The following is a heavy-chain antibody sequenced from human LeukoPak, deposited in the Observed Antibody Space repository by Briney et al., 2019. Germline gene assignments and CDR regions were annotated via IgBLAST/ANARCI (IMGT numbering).Heavy chain of an antibody. V-gene: IGHV3-23*01. CDR1: GFTFSSYA. CDR2: ISGSGGST. CDR3: AKSLGVRDYYYDSSGYYYFDY. J-gene: IGHJ4*02. Sequence: VGSLRLSCAASGFTFSSYAMSWVRQTPGKGLEWVSAISGSGGSTYYADSVKGRFTISRDNSKNTLYLQMNSLRAEDTAVYYCAKSLGVRDYYYDSSGYYYFDYWGQGTLVTVSS. D-gene: IGHD3-22*01.